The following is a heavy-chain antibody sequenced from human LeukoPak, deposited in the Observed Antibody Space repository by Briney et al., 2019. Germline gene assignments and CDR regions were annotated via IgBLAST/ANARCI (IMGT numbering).Heavy chain of an antibody. J-gene: IGHJ6*03. CDR3: AREGRDGYNYRYYYMDV. D-gene: IGHD5-24*01. Sequence: SGTLSLTCTVSGGSISSGDYYWSWIRQPAGKGLEWIGRIYTSGSTNYYPSLKSRVTISIDTSKNQFSLKLTSVTAADTAVYYCAREGRDGYNYRYYYMDVWGKGTTVTISS. CDR1: GGSISSGDYY. CDR2: IYTSGST. V-gene: IGHV4-61*02.